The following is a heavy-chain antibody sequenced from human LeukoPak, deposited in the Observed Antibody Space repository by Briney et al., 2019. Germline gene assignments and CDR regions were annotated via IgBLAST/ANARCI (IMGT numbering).Heavy chain of an antibody. Sequence: GGSLRLSCAASGFTFSSYAMHWVRQAPGKGLEWVAVISYDGSNKYYADSVKGRFTISRDNSKNTLYLQMNSLRAGDTAVYYCARSYDDYVAAFDIWGQGTMVTVSS. CDR2: ISYDGSNK. J-gene: IGHJ3*02. CDR3: ARSYDDYVAAFDI. D-gene: IGHD4-17*01. V-gene: IGHV3-30-3*01. CDR1: GFTFSSYA.